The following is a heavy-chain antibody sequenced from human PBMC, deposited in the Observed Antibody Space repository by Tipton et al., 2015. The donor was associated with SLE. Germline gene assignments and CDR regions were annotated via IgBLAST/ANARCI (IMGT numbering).Heavy chain of an antibody. J-gene: IGHJ4*02. CDR1: GGSFSGYY. V-gene: IGHV4-34*01. CDR3: ARTQYTFGGVIAPFDY. CDR2: INHSGST. Sequence: TLSLTCAVYGGSFSGYYWSWIRQPPGKGLEWIGEINHSGSTNYNPSLKSRVTISVDTSKNQFSLKLSSVTAADTAVCYCARTQYTFGGVIAPFDYWGQGTLVTVSS. D-gene: IGHD3-16*02.